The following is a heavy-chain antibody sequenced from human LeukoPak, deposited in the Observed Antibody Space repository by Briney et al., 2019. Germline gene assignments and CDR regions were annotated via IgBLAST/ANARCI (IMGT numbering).Heavy chain of an antibody. D-gene: IGHD5-12*01. Sequence: GGSLRLSCVASGFTFSSYAMSWVRQAPGKGLEWVSAISGSDGSTYYADSVKGRFSISRDNSKNTLYLQMNSLRAEDTAVYYCAKTWGYSGQDYWGQGTLVTVSS. CDR3: AKTWGYSGQDY. CDR2: ISGSDGST. CDR1: GFTFSSYA. J-gene: IGHJ4*02. V-gene: IGHV3-23*01.